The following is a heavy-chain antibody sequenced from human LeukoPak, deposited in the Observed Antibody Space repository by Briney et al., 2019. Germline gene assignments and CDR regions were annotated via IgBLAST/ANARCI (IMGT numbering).Heavy chain of an antibody. CDR1: GGSISSYY. J-gene: IGHJ3*02. CDR2: IYYSGST. CDR3: ARASYGSGSLRDYAFDI. V-gene: IGHV4-59*08. Sequence: SETLSLTCTVSGGSISSYYWSWIRQPPGKGLEWIGYIYYSGSTNYNPSLKSRVTISVDTSKNQFSLKLSSVTAADTAVYYCARASYGSGSLRDYAFDIWGQGTMVTVSS. D-gene: IGHD3-10*01.